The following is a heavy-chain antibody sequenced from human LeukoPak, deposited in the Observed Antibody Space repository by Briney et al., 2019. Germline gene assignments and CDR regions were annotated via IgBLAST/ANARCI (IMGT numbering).Heavy chain of an antibody. D-gene: IGHD3-3*01. V-gene: IGHV3-23*01. Sequence: QPGGFLRLSCAASGFTFSSYAMNWVRQAPGKGLEWVSGISGSGLSTYYADSVKGRFTISRDNSRNTLYLQMNSLRAEDTAVYHCAKSPDFLRFLEWLGRIDYWGQGTLVTVSS. J-gene: IGHJ4*02. CDR1: GFTFSSYA. CDR3: AKSPDFLRFLEWLGRIDY. CDR2: ISGSGLST.